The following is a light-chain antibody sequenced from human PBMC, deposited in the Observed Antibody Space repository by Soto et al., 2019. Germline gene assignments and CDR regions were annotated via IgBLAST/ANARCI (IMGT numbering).Light chain of an antibody. CDR2: EVS. V-gene: IGLV2-14*01. Sequence: QSALTQPASVSGSPGQSITISCTGTSNDVGSYNYVSWYQQHPGKAPKLMIYEVSNRPSGVSNRFSGSKSGSTASLTISGLQAEDEADYYCISYTSSSTSYVFGTGTKLTVL. CDR3: ISYTSSSTSYV. CDR1: SNDVGSYNY. J-gene: IGLJ1*01.